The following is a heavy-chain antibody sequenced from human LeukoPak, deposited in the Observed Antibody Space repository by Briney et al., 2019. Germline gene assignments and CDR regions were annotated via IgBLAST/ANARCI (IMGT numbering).Heavy chain of an antibody. CDR3: ARDPRRYCSGGSCPNYRNWFDP. J-gene: IGHJ5*02. D-gene: IGHD2-15*01. Sequence: ASVKVSCKASGYTFTSYGISWVRQAPGQGVEGLGWISAYNGNTNCAQKFKGRVTMTTDKSTSTAYMELRSVRSDETAVYYCARDPRRYCSGGSCPNYRNWFDPWGQGTLVTVSS. CDR1: GYTFTSYG. CDR2: ISAYNGNT. V-gene: IGHV1-18*01.